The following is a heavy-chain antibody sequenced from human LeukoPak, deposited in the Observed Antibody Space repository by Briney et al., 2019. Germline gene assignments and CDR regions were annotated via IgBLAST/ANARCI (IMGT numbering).Heavy chain of an antibody. J-gene: IGHJ4*02. CDR2: INSDGSST. Sequence: PGGSLRLSCAASGFTFSSYWMHWVRQAPGKGLVWVSRINSDGSSTSYADSVKGRFTISRDSAKNTLYLQMNSLRAEDTAVYYCARDLPWSGYYMGWDYWGQGTLVTVSS. CDR1: GFTFSSYW. V-gene: IGHV3-74*01. CDR3: ARDLPWSGYYMGWDY. D-gene: IGHD3-3*01.